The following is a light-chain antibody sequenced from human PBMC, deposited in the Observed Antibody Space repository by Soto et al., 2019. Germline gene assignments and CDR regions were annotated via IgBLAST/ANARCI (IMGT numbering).Light chain of an antibody. CDR2: AAS. V-gene: IGKV1-39*01. CDR3: QQANSFPLT. Sequence: DIQMTQSPFSLSASVGDRVTITCRASQSISRDLNWYQQKPGKAPNLLIYAASTLESGVPSRFSGSGSGTDFTLTISSLQLEDFATYYCQQANSFPLTFGGGTKVDI. CDR1: QSISRD. J-gene: IGKJ4*01.